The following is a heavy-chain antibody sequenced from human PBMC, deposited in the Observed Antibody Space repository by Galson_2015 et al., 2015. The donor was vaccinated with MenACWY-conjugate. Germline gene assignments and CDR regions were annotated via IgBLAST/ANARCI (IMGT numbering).Heavy chain of an antibody. V-gene: IGHV3-48*02. D-gene: IGHD3-16*01. Sequence: SLRLSCAASGFSFSTYPMNWVRQAPGKGLEWVSFISSGRNSIYYADSVKGRFTISRDNAKNSLYLQMDSLRDEDTAVYYCARAGGIDSWGQGTLVTVSS. CDR3: ARAGGIDS. CDR2: ISSGRNSI. J-gene: IGHJ4*02. CDR1: GFSFSTYP.